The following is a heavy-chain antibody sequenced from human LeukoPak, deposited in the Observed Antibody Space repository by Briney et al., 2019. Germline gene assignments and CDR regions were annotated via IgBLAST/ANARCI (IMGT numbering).Heavy chain of an antibody. J-gene: IGHJ4*02. V-gene: IGHV1-24*01. CDR1: RYSLSEVS. Sequence: ASVKDSCKVSRYSLSEVSMHWVRQAPGQGLGWMGSFDPEDGEPIYAQRFQGRATMTEDTTTNTAYMEVNSLRSEDTAVYYCATDIQQLVLFAYWGQGTLVTVSS. D-gene: IGHD6-13*01. CDR3: ATDIQQLVLFAY. CDR2: FDPEDGEP.